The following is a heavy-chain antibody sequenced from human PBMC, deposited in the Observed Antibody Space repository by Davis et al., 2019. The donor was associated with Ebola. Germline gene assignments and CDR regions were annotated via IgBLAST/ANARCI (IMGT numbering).Heavy chain of an antibody. J-gene: IGHJ3*02. Sequence: HTGGSLRLSCAASGFTFSNYCMHWVRQGPGKGLVWVSRICSDASGTRYADSVKGRFTTSRDNAKNTLYLEMNSLRAEDTAVYYCARERYYDFWSGFGRGEYDAFDIWGQGTTVTVSS. CDR1: GFTFSNYC. D-gene: IGHD3-3*01. CDR3: ARERYYDFWSGFGRGEYDAFDI. CDR2: ICSDASGT. V-gene: IGHV3-74*01.